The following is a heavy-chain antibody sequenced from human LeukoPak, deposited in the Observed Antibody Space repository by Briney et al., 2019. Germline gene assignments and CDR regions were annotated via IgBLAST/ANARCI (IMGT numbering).Heavy chain of an antibody. Sequence: SGGSLRLSCAASGFTFSTYAIHWVRQAPGKGLEWVAVIWYDGSNEHYVDSVKGRFTISRDNSRKTLYLQMNSLRVEDTAVYYCAREVDCSGGRCYRGEFDYWGQGTLVTVSS. CDR2: IWYDGSNE. CDR1: GFTFSTYA. J-gene: IGHJ4*02. V-gene: IGHV3-33*01. CDR3: AREVDCSGGRCYRGEFDY. D-gene: IGHD2-15*01.